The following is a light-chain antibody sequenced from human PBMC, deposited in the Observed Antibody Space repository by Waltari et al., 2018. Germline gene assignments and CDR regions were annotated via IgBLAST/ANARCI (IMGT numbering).Light chain of an antibody. V-gene: IGKV3-11*01. Sequence: SCRASESVGRSLAGYQQRPGQAPRLLIYGASNRAPGIPGWFSGSGSRTEFSLTISRLEPEDFAVYYCQHYVRLPATFGQGTKVEIK. J-gene: IGKJ1*01. CDR1: ESVGRS. CDR3: QHYVRLPAT. CDR2: GAS.